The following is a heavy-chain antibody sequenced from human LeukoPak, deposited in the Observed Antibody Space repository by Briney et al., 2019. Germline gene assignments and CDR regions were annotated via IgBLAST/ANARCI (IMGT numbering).Heavy chain of an antibody. J-gene: IGHJ4*02. Sequence: PGGSLRLYCAASGFAVSTKFMTWVRQPPAKGLEWVSVIYTGGLTYYADSVKGRFTISRDNSKNTLYLQMNNLKADDTAVYYCAKDEAAAGGGLDYWGQGTLVIVSS. D-gene: IGHD6-13*01. CDR2: IYTGGLT. V-gene: IGHV3-53*01. CDR3: AKDEAAAGGGLDY. CDR1: GFAVSTKF.